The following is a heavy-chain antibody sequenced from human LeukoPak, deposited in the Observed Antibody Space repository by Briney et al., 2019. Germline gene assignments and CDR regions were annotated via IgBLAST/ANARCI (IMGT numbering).Heavy chain of an antibody. V-gene: IGHV4-34*01. Sequence: SETLSLTCAVYGGSFSGYYWSWIRQPPGKGLEWIGYIYHSGSTYYNPSLKSRVTISVDRSKNQFSLKLSSVTAADTAVYYCARNDADAFDIWGQGTMVTVSS. D-gene: IGHD3-16*01. CDR1: GGSFSGYY. J-gene: IGHJ3*02. CDR3: ARNDADAFDI. CDR2: IYHSGST.